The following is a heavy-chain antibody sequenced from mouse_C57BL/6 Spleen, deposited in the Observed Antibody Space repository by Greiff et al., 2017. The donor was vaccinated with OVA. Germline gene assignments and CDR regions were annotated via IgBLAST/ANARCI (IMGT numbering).Heavy chain of an antibody. CDR1: GYSFTGYY. CDR2: INPSTGGT. V-gene: IGHV1-42*01. J-gene: IGHJ4*01. CDR3: AREDRAMDY. D-gene: IGHD3-3*01. Sequence: VQLKQSGPELVKPGASVKISCKASGYSFTGYYMNWVKQSPEKSLEWIGEINPSTGGTTYNQKFKAKATLTVDKSSSTAYMQLKSLTSEDSAVYYCAREDRAMDYWGQGTSVTVSS.